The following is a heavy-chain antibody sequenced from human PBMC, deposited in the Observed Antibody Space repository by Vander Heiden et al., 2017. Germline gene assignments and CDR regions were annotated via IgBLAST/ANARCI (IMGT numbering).Heavy chain of an antibody. CDR2: IYPGDSNT. J-gene: IGHJ4*02. CDR1: GDGFVNRW. V-gene: IGHV5-51*01. CDR3: ARHLGTVEGRKEYFDS. D-gene: IGHD7-27*01. Sequence: EVQPVQSGAEVKKPGESLRISRKTFGDGFVNRWIGWVRQMPGKGLDWIVIIYPGDSNTKYSPSCRGQVTFSVDKSISTAYLQWRSLKASDTALYYCARHLGTVEGRKEYFDSWGQGTLVTVS.